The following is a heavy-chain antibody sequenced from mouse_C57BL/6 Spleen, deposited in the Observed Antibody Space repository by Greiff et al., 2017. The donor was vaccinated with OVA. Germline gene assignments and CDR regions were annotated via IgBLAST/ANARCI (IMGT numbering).Heavy chain of an antibody. CDR3: ARLRGGYFDY. J-gene: IGHJ2*01. CDR2: INYDGSST. CDR1: EFTFSDYY. Sequence: EVQLVESEGGLVQPGSSMKLSCTASEFTFSDYYMAWVRQVPEKGLEWVANINYDGSSTYYLDSLKSRFIISRDNAKNILYLQMSSLKSEDTATDYCARLRGGYFDYWGQGTTLTVSS. V-gene: IGHV5-16*01.